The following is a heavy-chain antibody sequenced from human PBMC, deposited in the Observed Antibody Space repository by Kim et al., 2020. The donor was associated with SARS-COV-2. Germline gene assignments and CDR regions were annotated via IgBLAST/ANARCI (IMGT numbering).Heavy chain of an antibody. D-gene: IGHD2-21*01. CDR2: MNPNSGNT. V-gene: IGHV1-8*01. J-gene: IGHJ6*02. CDR1: GYTFTSYD. CDR3: ARVLCRVGPLGVYSYYGMDG. Sequence: ASVKVSCKASGYTFTSYDINWVRQATGQGLEWMGWMNPNSGNTGYAQKFQGRVTMTRNTSISTAYMELSSLRSEDTAVYYCARVLCRVGPLGVYSYYGMDGWGQGTTVTVPS.